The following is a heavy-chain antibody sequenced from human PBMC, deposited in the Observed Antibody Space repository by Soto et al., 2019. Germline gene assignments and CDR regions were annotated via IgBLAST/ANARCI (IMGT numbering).Heavy chain of an antibody. CDR3: TTDFSAWNDVSRINAFDI. V-gene: IGHV3-15*07. CDR1: GFTFSNAW. D-gene: IGHD1-1*01. J-gene: IGHJ3*02. Sequence: PGGSLRLSCAASGFTFSNAWMNWVRQAPGKGLEWVGRIKSKTDGGTTDYAAPVKGRFTISRDDSKNTLYLQMNSLKTEDTAVYYFTTDFSAWNDVSRINAFDIWGQGTMVTVSS. CDR2: IKSKTDGGTT.